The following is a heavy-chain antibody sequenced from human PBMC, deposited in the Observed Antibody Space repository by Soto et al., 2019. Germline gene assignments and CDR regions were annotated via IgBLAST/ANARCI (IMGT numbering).Heavy chain of an antibody. CDR1: GFTFSSYA. CDR2: ISGSGGST. D-gene: IGHD2-2*01. CDR3: AKGWLVPAAKESGRWGGFDY. J-gene: IGHJ4*02. V-gene: IGHV3-23*01. Sequence: EVQLLESGGGLVQPGGSLRVSCAASGFTFSSYAMSWVRQAPGKGLEWVSEISGSGGSTYYADSVKGRFTISRDNSKNTLYLEMNSLRAEDTAVYYCAKGWLVPAAKESGRWGGFDYWGQGTLVTVSS.